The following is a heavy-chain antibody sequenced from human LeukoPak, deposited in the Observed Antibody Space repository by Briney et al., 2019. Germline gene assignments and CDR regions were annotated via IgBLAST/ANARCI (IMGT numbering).Heavy chain of an antibody. V-gene: IGHV4-4*07. CDR3: AAATVTRGTFDY. D-gene: IGHD4-17*01. J-gene: IGHJ4*02. CDR1: GGSISSYY. CDR2: IYTSGST. Sequence: KASETLSLTCTVSGGSISSYYWSWIRQPAGKGLEWIGRIYTSGSTNYNPSLKSRVTLSVDKSKNQFSLKLSSVTAADTAVYYCAAATVTRGTFDYWGQGTLVTVSS.